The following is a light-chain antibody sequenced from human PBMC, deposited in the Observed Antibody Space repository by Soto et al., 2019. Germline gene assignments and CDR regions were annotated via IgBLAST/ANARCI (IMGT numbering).Light chain of an antibody. CDR2: DAS. CDR3: QQYNSYLIT. Sequence: DIQMPQSPSTLSASVRDRDTITCRASQSISSWLAWYQQKPGKAPKLLIYDASSLESGVPSRFSGSGSGTEFTLTISSLQPDDFATYYCQQYNSYLITFGQGTRLEIK. CDR1: QSISSW. J-gene: IGKJ5*01. V-gene: IGKV1-5*01.